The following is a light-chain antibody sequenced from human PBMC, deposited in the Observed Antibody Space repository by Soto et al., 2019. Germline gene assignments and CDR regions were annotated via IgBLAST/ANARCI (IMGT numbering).Light chain of an antibody. Sequence: EIAMTQSPATLSVSPGARATLSCRASQSVSSNLAWYQQKPGQAPRLLIYGASTRATGIPDRFSGSGSGTEFTFTISSLQSEDFAVYYCHQYNNWPPWTFGQGTKVEIK. J-gene: IGKJ1*01. CDR3: HQYNNWPPWT. V-gene: IGKV3-15*01. CDR1: QSVSSN. CDR2: GAS.